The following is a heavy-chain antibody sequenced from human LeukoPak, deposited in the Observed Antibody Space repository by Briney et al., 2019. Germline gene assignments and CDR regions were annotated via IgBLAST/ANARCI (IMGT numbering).Heavy chain of an antibody. D-gene: IGHD4-17*01. CDR1: GFTVSSNY. CDR3: ARDLWGTTVTTDYFDY. Sequence: GGSLRLSCAASGFTVSSNYMSWVRQAPGKGLEWVSVIYSGSSTYYADSVKGRFTVSRDNAKKSLYLQMNSLRAEDMAVYYCARDLWGTTVTTDYFDYWGQGTLVTVSS. V-gene: IGHV3-53*01. J-gene: IGHJ4*02. CDR2: IYSGSST.